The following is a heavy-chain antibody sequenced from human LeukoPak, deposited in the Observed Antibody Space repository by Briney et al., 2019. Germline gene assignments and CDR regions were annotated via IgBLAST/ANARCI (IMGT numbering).Heavy chain of an antibody. J-gene: IGHJ6*02. CDR2: INPSGST. CDR3: ARGRGL. CDR1: GESLSAYY. Sequence: SETLSLTCAVYGESLSAYYWNWVRQSPGEGLEWIGEINPSGSTEYNPSLKSRITISVDTAKNQFSLKLRSVTAADTAVYYCARGRGLWGQGTTVTVSS. V-gene: IGHV4-34*01.